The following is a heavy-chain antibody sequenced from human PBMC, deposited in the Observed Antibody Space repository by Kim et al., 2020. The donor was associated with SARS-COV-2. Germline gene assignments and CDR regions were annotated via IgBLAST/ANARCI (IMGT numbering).Heavy chain of an antibody. CDR2: T. V-gene: IGHV3-23*01. D-gene: IGHD3-10*01. J-gene: IGHJ4*02. Sequence: TYYADSGKGRFTISIDNSKNTLYLQMNSLRAEDTAVYYCAKLSGGHDYWGQGTLVTVSS. CDR3: AKLSGGHDY.